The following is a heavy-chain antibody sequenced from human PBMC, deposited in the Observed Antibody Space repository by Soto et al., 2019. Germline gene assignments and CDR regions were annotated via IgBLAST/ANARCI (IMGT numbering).Heavy chain of an antibody. D-gene: IGHD2-15*01. CDR3: ATSTSYCSGGSCYLNDAFDI. CDR1: GYTLTELS. V-gene: IGHV1-24*01. J-gene: IGHJ3*02. CDR2: FDPEDGET. Sequence: GASVKVSCKVSGYTLTELSMHWVRQAPGKGLEWMGGFDPEDGETIYAQKFQGRVTMTEDTSTDTAYMELSSLRSEDTAVYYCATSTSYCSGGSCYLNDAFDIWGQGTMVTVS.